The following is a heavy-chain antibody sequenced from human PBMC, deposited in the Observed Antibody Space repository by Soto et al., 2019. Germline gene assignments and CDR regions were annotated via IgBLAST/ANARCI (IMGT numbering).Heavy chain of an antibody. V-gene: IGHV4-34*01. CDR3: ARVFGAENAFDI. D-gene: IGHD3-10*02. Sequence: SETLSLTCAVYGGSFSGYYWSWIRQPPGKGLEWIGEINHSGSTNYNPSLKSRVTISVDTSKNQFSLKLSSVTAADTAVYYCARVFGAENAFDIWGQGTMVTVSS. CDR1: GGSFSGYY. J-gene: IGHJ3*02. CDR2: INHSGST.